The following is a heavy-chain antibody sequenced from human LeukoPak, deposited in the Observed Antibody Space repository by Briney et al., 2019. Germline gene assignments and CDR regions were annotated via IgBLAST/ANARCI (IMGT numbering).Heavy chain of an antibody. CDR2: IYSGGST. J-gene: IGHJ4*02. CDR3: ARDRRPGIAAEIDY. Sequence: GGSLRLSCAASGFTVSSNYMSWVRQAPGKGLEWVSVIYSGGSTYYADSVKGRFTISRDNSKNTLYLQMNSLRAEDTAVYYCARDRRPGIAAEIDYWGQGTLVTVSS. CDR1: GFTVSSNY. V-gene: IGHV3-53*01. D-gene: IGHD6-13*01.